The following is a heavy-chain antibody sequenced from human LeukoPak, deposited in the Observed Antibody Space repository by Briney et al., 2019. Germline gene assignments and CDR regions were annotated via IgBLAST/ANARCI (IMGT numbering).Heavy chain of an antibody. CDR2: INHSGST. CDR1: GGSFSGYY. V-gene: IGHV4-34*01. CDR3: ARDKVAGRIRGGYYYGMDV. J-gene: IGHJ6*02. D-gene: IGHD6-19*01. Sequence: SETLSLTCAVYGGSFSGYYWSWIRQPPGKGLEWIGEINHSGSTNYNPSLKSRVTISVDTSKNQFSLKLSSVTAADTAVYYCARDKVAGRIRGGYYYGMDVWGQGTTVTVSS.